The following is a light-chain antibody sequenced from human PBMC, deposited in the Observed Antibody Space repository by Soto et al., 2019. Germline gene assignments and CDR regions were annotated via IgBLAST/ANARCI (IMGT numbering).Light chain of an antibody. V-gene: IGKV3-15*01. J-gene: IGKJ1*01. Sequence: EIVMTQSPDTLSVSPGETATLSCRASQSVNSNLAWYQQKPGQAPRLLISDASTRAAGLPARFSGSGSGTEFTLTISSLQSEDFAVYFCQQSNNWPKTFGPGTKVEIK. CDR3: QQSNNWPKT. CDR2: DAS. CDR1: QSVNSN.